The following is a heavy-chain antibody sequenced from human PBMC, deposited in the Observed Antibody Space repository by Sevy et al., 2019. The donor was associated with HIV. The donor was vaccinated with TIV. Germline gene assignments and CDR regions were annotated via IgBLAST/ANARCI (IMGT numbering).Heavy chain of an antibody. D-gene: IGHD3-22*01. CDR1: GYTLTELS. CDR3: STTRDYYDSSGYSFDY. CDR2: FDPEDGEK. Sequence: ASVKVSCKVSGYTLTELSMHWVRQAPGKGLEWMATFDPEDGEKIYAQKFQGRATMTEDTSTDKAYMELSSLRSKDTAVYYCSTTRDYYDSSGYSFDYWGQGTLVTVSS. J-gene: IGHJ4*02. V-gene: IGHV1-24*01.